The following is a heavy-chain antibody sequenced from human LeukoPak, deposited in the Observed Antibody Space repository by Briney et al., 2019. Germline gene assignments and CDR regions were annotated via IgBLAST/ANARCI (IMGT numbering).Heavy chain of an antibody. CDR3: ARASSTGSHVPYDY. CDR2: ISNDGINK. Sequence: GGSLRLSCAASGFTFSSYAMHWVRQAPGKGLEWVAVISNDGINKYYADPVKGRFTISRNNSKNTLYLQMNSLRAEDTAVYYCARASSTGSHVPYDYWGQGTLVTVSS. J-gene: IGHJ4*02. V-gene: IGHV3-30-3*01. CDR1: GFTFSSYA. D-gene: IGHD5/OR15-5a*01.